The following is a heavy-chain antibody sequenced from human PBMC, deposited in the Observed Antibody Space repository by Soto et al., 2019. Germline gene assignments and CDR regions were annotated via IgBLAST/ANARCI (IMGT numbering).Heavy chain of an antibody. CDR1: GGSVSNYF. J-gene: IGHJ4*02. CDR3: ARLGTNGQTLDY. Sequence: QVQLQESGPGLVKPSETLSLTCTVSGGSVSNYFWTWIRQPAGKGLEWIGRIYTSGTTNYNPSLKSRVTMSVDTSKNQFSLKLYSVTAADTAVYYCARLGTNGQTLDYWGQGALVTVSS. D-gene: IGHD3-16*01. CDR2: IYTSGTT. V-gene: IGHV4-4*07.